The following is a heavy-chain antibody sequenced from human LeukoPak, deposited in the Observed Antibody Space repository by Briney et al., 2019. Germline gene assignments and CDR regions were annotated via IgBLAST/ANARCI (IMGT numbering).Heavy chain of an antibody. CDR3: ARDAYDFWSGYRIMGYGMDV. D-gene: IGHD3-3*01. CDR2: ISYDERLQ. Sequence: GGSLRLSCAASGFTFSSYAMHWVRQVPGKGLEWVAVISYDERLQNDADSVKGRFTISRDNSKNTLYLQMNRLRAEDTAVYYCARDAYDFWSGYRIMGYGMDVWGQGTTVTVSS. J-gene: IGHJ6*02. CDR1: GFTFSSYA. V-gene: IGHV3-30*04.